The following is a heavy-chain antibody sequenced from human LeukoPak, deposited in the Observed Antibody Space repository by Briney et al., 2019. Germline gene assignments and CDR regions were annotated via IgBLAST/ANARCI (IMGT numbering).Heavy chain of an antibody. D-gene: IGHD6-19*01. CDR2: INAGNAKT. V-gene: IGHV1-3*01. CDR1: GYTFTSYT. CDR3: ARVSGWYGDNWFDP. Sequence: GASVKVPCKASGYTFTSYTMHWVRQAPGQRLEWMGWINAGNAKTRYSQKFQGRVTITRDTSASTAYMELSSLRPEDTAVYYCARVSGWYGDNWFDPWGQGTLVTVSS. J-gene: IGHJ5*02.